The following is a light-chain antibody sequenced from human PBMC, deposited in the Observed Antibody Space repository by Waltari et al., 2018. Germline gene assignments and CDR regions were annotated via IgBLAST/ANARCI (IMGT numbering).Light chain of an antibody. V-gene: IGLV2-23*03. J-gene: IGLJ1*01. CDR2: EGS. CDR1: SSDVGIYNL. Sequence: QSALTQPASVSGSPGQSITISCTGTSSDVGIYNLVSWYQQHPGKAPNLMIYEGSKRPSGVSNRFSGSKSGNTSALTSSGLQAEDEADYYCCSYAGSRNFFGTGTKDT. CDR3: CSYAGSRNF.